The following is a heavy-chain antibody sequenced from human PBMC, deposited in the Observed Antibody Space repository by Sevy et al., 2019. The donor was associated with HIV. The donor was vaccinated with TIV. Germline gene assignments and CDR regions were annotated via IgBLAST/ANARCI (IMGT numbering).Heavy chain of an antibody. CDR3: ARDSIPMVQGVIITPYYYGMDV. J-gene: IGHJ6*02. CDR2: VSAYNGNT. Sequence: ASVKVSCKSSGYTFTNYGISWVRQAPGQGLEWMGWVSAYNGNTNYAQKLQGRVTMTTDTSTSTAYMELRSLRSDDTAVYYCARDSIPMVQGVIITPYYYGMDVWGQGTTVTVSS. V-gene: IGHV1-18*01. D-gene: IGHD3-10*01. CDR1: GYTFTNYG.